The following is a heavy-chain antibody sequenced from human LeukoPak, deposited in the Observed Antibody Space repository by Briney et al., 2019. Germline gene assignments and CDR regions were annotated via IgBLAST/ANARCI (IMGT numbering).Heavy chain of an antibody. CDR1: GVIFSDYD. D-gene: IGHD3-3*01. CDR2: VRHDGIDM. CDR3: TLRRNYGLFDG. J-gene: IGHJ3*01. V-gene: IGHV3-30*02. Sequence: GGSLRLSCLVSGVIFSDYDIQWIRQAPGKGLTWLALVRHDGIDMFYADSVKGRFIASRDKSKNTVYLQMNSLRTEDTALYYCTLRRNYGLFDGWGHGTMVSVSS.